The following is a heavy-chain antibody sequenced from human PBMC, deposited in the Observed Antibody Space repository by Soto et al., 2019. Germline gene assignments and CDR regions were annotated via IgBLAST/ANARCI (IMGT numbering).Heavy chain of an antibody. V-gene: IGHV3-7*05. CDR3: ARDPYSSGYYPD. CDR1: GFTFSRNW. D-gene: IGHD3-22*01. Sequence: VQLVESGGGLVQPGGSLRLSCVASGFTFSRNWMSWVRQAPGKGLEWVANIKQDGSEKYSVDSVKGRFTISRDNAKNSLYLQMNSLRDEDTAVYYCARDPYSSGYYPDGGQGTLVTVSS. CDR2: IKQDGSEK. J-gene: IGHJ4*02.